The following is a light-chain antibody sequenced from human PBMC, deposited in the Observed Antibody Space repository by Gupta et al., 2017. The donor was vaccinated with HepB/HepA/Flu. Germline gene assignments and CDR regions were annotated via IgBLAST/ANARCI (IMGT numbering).Light chain of an antibody. Sequence: SYQLTQPPSVSVSPGPSCRITSTGDALSNQYAYWYQQKPGQAPVLLIYKDTRRPSGIPERFSGSSSGTTVTLTISGVQAEDEADYHCQTADGSGTYVVFGGGTKLTVL. J-gene: IGLJ2*01. CDR3: QTADGSGTYVV. CDR1: ALSNQY. CDR2: KDT. V-gene: IGLV3-25*03.